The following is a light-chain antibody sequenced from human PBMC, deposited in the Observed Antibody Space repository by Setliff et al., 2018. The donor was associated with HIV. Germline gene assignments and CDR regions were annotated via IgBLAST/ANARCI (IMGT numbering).Light chain of an antibody. V-gene: IGLV2-23*02. Sequence: QSVLTQPASVSGSPGQSITISCTGTSSDVGSYNLVSWYQQHPGKAPKLMIYEVSKRPSGVSNHFSGSKSGNTASLTISGLQTEDEAEYYCCSYASTGSFVFGTGTKVT. CDR2: EVS. CDR3: CSYASTGSFV. CDR1: SSDVGSYNL. J-gene: IGLJ1*01.